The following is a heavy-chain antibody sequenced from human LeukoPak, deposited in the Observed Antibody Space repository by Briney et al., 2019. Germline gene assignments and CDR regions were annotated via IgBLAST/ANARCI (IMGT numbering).Heavy chain of an antibody. CDR2: VFYTGDN. CDR3: ARAGTIFGVAVYYFDY. V-gene: IGHV4-59*12. D-gene: IGHD3-3*01. Sequence: PSETLSLTCTVSGGSISSSYWSWIRQPPGKGLEWIGYVFYTGDNNYNPSLKSRVTISLDTSKNQFSLKVTSVTAADTAVYYCARAGTIFGVAVYYFDYWGQGTLVTVSS. J-gene: IGHJ4*02. CDR1: GGSISSSY.